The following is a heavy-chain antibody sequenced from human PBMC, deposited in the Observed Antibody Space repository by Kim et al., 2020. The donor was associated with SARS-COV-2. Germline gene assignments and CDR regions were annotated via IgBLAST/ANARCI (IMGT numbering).Heavy chain of an antibody. CDR1: GGSISSISYY. V-gene: IGHV4-39*01. CDR3: ARHFYGYSYAFPFDY. J-gene: IGHJ4*02. D-gene: IGHD5-18*01. CDR2: IYYSGST. Sequence: SETLSLTCTVSGGSISSISYYWGWIRQPPGKGLEWIGSIYYSGSTYYNPSLKSRVTISVDTSKNQFSLKLSSVTAADTAVYYCARHFYGYSYAFPFDYWGQGTLVTVSS.